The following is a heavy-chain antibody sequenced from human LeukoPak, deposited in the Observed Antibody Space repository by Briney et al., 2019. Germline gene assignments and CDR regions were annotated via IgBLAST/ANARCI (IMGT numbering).Heavy chain of an antibody. V-gene: IGHV4-38-2*01. CDR3: ARQRGRNWFDP. CDR2: IYHSGST. D-gene: IGHD3-16*01. Sequence: SETLSLTCAVSGYSISSGYYWGWIRQPPGKGLEWIGSIYHSGSTYYNPSLKSRVTLSVDTSKNQFSLKLNSVTAADTAVYYCARQRGRNWFDPWGQGTLVTVSP. CDR1: GYSISSGYY. J-gene: IGHJ5*02.